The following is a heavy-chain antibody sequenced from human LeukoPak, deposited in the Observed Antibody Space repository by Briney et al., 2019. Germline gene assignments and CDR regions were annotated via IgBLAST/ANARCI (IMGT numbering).Heavy chain of an antibody. CDR1: GFTFSSYA. D-gene: IGHD3-22*01. CDR3: AKDRLRFYSSGYYYFDY. V-gene: IGHV3-23*01. CDR2: ISGSGGST. Sequence: PGGSLRLSCAASGFTFSSYAMSWVRQAPGKGLGWVSAISGSGGSTYYADSVKGRFTISRDNSKNTLYLQMNSLRAEDTAVYYCAKDRLRFYSSGYYYFDYWGQGTLVTVSS. J-gene: IGHJ4*02.